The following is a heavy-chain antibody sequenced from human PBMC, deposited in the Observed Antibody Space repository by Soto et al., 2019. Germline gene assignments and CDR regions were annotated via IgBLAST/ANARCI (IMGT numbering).Heavy chain of an antibody. J-gene: IGHJ6*02. CDR1: GYIFINYA. CDR2: INAGNGDI. Sequence: GASVKVSCKASGYIFINYAIHWVRQAPGQRLEWMGWINAGNGDIKYSQNFQGRITITRDTSASTAYMEVSSLRSEDTALYFCARSPRSHGFYYYGLDVWGQGTTVTVSS. CDR3: ARSPRSHGFYYYGLDV. V-gene: IGHV1-3*01.